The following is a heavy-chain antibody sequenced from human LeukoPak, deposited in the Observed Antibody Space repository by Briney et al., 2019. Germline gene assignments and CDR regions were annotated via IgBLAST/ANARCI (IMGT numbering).Heavy chain of an antibody. J-gene: IGHJ4*02. CDR2: ISGGGETT. Sequence: GGSLRLSCAASGFTFNNYAMNWVRQAPGKGLEWVSSISGGGETTYYADSAKGRLTISRDNSQNTLYLQMNSLRAEDTAVYYCARDYADYVGYFFFDYWGQGTLVTVSS. CDR1: GFTFNNYA. V-gene: IGHV3-23*01. D-gene: IGHD4-17*01. CDR3: ARDYADYVGYFFFDY.